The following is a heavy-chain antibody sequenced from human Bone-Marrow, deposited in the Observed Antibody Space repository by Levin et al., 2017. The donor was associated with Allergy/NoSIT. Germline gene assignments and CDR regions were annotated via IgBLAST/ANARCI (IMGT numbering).Heavy chain of an antibody. CDR2: IYYSGST. CDR1: GGSISSGDYY. CDR3: ASSTYDSDHVGWFDP. V-gene: IGHV4-30-4*01. Sequence: SETLSLTCTVSGGSISSGDYYWSWIRQPPGKGLEWIGYIYYSGSTYYNPSLKSRVTISVDTSKNQFSLKLSSVTAADTAVYYCASSTYDSDHVGWFDPWGQGTLVTVSS. D-gene: IGHD3-22*01. J-gene: IGHJ5*02.